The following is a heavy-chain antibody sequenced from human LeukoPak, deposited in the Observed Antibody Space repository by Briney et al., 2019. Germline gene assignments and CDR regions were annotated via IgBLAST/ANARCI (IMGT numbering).Heavy chain of an antibody. Sequence: ASVKVSCKVSGYTLTELSMHWVRQAPGKGLEWMGGFDPEDGETIYAQKFQGRVTMTEDTSTDTAYMELSSLRSEDTAVYYCATTPSGSLGYYYYGMDVWGQGTTVTVSS. J-gene: IGHJ6*02. CDR3: ATTPSGSLGYYYYGMDV. CDR2: FDPEDGET. D-gene: IGHD5-12*01. V-gene: IGHV1-24*01. CDR1: GYTLTELS.